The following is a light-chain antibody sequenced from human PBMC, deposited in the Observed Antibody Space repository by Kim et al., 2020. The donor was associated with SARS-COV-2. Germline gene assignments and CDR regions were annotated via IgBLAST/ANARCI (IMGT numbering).Light chain of an antibody. CDR1: QSISYY. V-gene: IGKV1-39*01. CDR2: AAS. J-gene: IGKJ2*01. Sequence: DIQMTQSPSSLSASVGDRVTITCRASQSISYYLNWYQQKPGRAPNLLIYAASKLQSGVPSRFSGSGSGTDFTLTITSLQPEDFATYYCQQSYSTLYTFGQGTKLEI. CDR3: QQSYSTLYT.